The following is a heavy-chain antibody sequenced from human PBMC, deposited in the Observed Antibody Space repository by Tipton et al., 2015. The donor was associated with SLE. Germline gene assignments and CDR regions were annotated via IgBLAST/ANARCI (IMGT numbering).Heavy chain of an antibody. CDR2: IYYSGST. J-gene: IGHJ4*02. V-gene: IGHV4-59*11. CDR3: ARQPSESSGSYFDY. CDR1: GGSISSHY. Sequence: TPSLTCTVSGGSISSHYWSWIRQPPGKGLEWIGYIYYSGSTNYNPSLKSRVTISVDTSKNQFSLKLSSVTAADTAVYYCARQPSESSGSYFDYWGQGTLVTVPS. D-gene: IGHD1-26*01.